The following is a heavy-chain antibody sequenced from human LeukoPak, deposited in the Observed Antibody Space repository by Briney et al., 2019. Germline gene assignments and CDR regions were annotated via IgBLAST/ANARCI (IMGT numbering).Heavy chain of an antibody. CDR3: ARGYSGYDPFDY. CDR2: INHSGST. Sequence: SETLSLTCAVYGGSFSGYYWSWIRQPPGKGLEWIGEINHSGSTNYNPSLKSRVTISVDTSKNQFSLKLSSVTAADTAVYYCARGYSGYDPFDYWGQGTLSPSPQ. V-gene: IGHV4-34*01. D-gene: IGHD5-12*01. CDR1: GGSFSGYY. J-gene: IGHJ4*02.